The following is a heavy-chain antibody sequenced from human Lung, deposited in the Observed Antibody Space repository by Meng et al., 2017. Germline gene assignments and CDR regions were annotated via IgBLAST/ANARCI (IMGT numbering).Heavy chain of an antibody. D-gene: IGHD3-16*01. V-gene: IGHV4-4*07. J-gene: IGHJ5*02. CDR3: TRQFFDYVWGSYRPNWFDA. CDR1: GGSINNYY. CDR2: IYSSGST. Sequence: QGQLQESGPGLVKASETLSLTCTVSGGSINNYYWSWIRQPAGKGLEWIGRIYSSGSTDYNPSLRSRDTMSVDTSKNQFSLKLTSVTAADTAVYYCTRQFFDYVWGSYRPNWFDAWGQGTLVTVSS.